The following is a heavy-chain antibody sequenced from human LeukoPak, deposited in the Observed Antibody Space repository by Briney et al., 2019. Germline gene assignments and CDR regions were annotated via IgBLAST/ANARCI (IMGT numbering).Heavy chain of an antibody. D-gene: IGHD6-19*01. CDR1: GGSISSFY. CDR2: IHYSGST. CDR3: ASHEYSSGWYVTEYFQH. Sequence: PSETLSLTCTVSGGSISSFYWSWVRQPPGKGLEWIGYIHYSGSTNYNPSLKSRVTISVDTSKNQFSLKLSSVTAADTAVYYCASHEYSSGWYVTEYFQHWGQGTLVTVSS. V-gene: IGHV4-59*01. J-gene: IGHJ1*01.